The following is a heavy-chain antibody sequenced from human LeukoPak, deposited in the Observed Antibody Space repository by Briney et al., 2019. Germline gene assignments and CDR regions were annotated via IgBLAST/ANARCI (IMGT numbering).Heavy chain of an antibody. CDR2: RSYDGRNK. V-gene: IGHV3-30*04. CDR3: VRVRGSLLTCAGYGMDG. Sequence: GRSLRLSCAASGFSFSSYAMQWGRQAPARGLEWVAGRSYDGRNKYYADSVKGRFTISRDNSKNTLYLQINSLRAEDTAVYYCVRVRGSLLTCAGYGMDGRREGST. CDR1: GFSFSSYA. D-gene: IGHD3-10*01. J-gene: IGHJ6*01.